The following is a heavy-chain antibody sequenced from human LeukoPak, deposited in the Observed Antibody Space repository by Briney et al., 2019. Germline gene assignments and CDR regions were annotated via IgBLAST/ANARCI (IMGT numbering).Heavy chain of an antibody. J-gene: IGHJ4*02. V-gene: IGHV3-30*18. CDR2: ISSDKGNK. CDR3: AKDSSTGWYGDYFDY. CDR1: GFTFSSYE. Sequence: GGSLRLSCAASGFTFSSYEMNWVRQAPGKGLEWVAIISSDKGNKYYVDSVKGRFTISRDNSKNTLYLQMNSLRADDTAVYYCAKDSSTGWYGDYFDYWGQGTLVTVSS. D-gene: IGHD6-19*01.